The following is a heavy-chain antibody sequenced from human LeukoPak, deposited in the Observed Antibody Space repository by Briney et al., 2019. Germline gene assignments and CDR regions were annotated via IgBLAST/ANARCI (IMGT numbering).Heavy chain of an antibody. CDR1: GGSISSYY. J-gene: IGHJ4*02. D-gene: IGHD5-18*01. CDR3: ARHRGYSYGPSVYYFDY. V-gene: IGHV4-59*08. Sequence: PSETLSLTCTLSGGSISSYYWSWIRQPPGKGLEWIGYIYYSGSTNYNPSPKSRVTISVDTSKNQFSLKLSSVTAADTAVYYCARHRGYSYGPSVYYFDYWGQGTLVTVSS. CDR2: IYYSGST.